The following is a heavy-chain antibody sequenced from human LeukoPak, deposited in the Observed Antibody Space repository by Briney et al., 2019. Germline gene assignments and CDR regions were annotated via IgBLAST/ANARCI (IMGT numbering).Heavy chain of an antibody. CDR2: ISPDGSVT. J-gene: IGHJ4*02. CDR1: GSNPRTFW. CDR3: VSDSGLRSGGDS. V-gene: IGHV3-74*01. D-gene: IGHD1-26*01. Sequence: GGSLRLSXAASGSNPRTFWIHWIRQDAGGRLVWVSRISPDGSVTTYTASVKGRFAISRDNAKNTLYLEMNSLRADDAAIYYCVSDSGLRSGGDSWGQGTPVTVSS.